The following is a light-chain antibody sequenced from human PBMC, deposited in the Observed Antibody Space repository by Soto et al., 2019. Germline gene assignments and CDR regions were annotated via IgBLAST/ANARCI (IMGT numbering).Light chain of an antibody. CDR1: QDISSW. CDR2: ATS. Sequence: DIRMTQSPSSLSVSVGDRVTITCRASQDISSWLVWYQQKPGKAPKLLIHATSGLQSGVPSRFSGSGSGTDFTLTISNLQSEDFATYYCQQANSFPLTFGGGTKVEIK. V-gene: IGKV1-12*01. J-gene: IGKJ4*01. CDR3: QQANSFPLT.